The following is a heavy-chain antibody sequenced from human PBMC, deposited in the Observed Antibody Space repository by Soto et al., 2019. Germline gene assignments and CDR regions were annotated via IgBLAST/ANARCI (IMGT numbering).Heavy chain of an antibody. V-gene: IGHV3-23*01. CDR2: ISGSGDST. CDR1: GFTFSTYA. Sequence: GGSLRLSCAASGFTFSTYAMNWVRQAPGKGLEWVSGISGSGDSTYYADSVKGRFTVSRDNSKNTLYLQMNSLRAEDTAVYYCAKKTLPPYYDFWSGYSRPTYYYVMDVWGQGTTVTVSS. CDR3: AKKTLPPYYDFWSGYSRPTYYYVMDV. D-gene: IGHD3-3*01. J-gene: IGHJ6*02.